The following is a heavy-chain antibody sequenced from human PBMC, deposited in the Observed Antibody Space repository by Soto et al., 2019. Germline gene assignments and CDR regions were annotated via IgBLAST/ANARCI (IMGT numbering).Heavy chain of an antibody. CDR3: ARHPERIAEIGWFDP. CDR2: IYYSGST. V-gene: IGHV4-59*08. J-gene: IGHJ5*02. Sequence: PSETLSLTCTVSGGSISSYYWSWIRQPPGKGLEWIGYIYYSGSTNYNPSLKSRVTISVDTSKNQFSLKLSSVTAADTAVYYCARHPERIAEIGWFDPWGKGTLVTVSS. D-gene: IGHD6-13*01. CDR1: GGSISSYY.